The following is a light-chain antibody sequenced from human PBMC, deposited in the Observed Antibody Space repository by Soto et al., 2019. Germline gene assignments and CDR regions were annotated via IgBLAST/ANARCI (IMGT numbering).Light chain of an antibody. V-gene: IGKV3-11*01. CDR3: QQRSTWPT. Sequence: VLTQSPSTLSLSPGTRATLSCRASESVDFHLAWYQQKPGPAPSLLIYDASVRATGTPARLIVTGSGTDFTLPLSSLEPEDFALYDCQQRSTWPTFVQGTRLENK. CDR1: ESVDFH. CDR2: DAS. J-gene: IGKJ5*01.